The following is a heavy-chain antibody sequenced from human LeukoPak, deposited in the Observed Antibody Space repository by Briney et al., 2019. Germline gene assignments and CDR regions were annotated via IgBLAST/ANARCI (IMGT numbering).Heavy chain of an antibody. CDR1: GGSISSSNY. D-gene: IGHD2-2*01. CDR2: IYHSGST. J-gene: IGHJ4*02. V-gene: IGHV4-4*02. Sequence: SETLSLTCTVSGGSISSSNYWSWVRQPPGKGLEWIGEIYHSGSTNYNPSLKSRVTISVDKSKNQFSLKLNSVTAADTAVYYCARDRHCSSTSCRPFDYWGQGTLVTVSS. CDR3: ARDRHCSSTSCRPFDY.